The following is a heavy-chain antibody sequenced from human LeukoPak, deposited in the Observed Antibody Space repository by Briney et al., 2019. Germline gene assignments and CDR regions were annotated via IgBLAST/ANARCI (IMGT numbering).Heavy chain of an antibody. CDR2: IYHSGGT. Sequence: SETLSLTCAVSGVSISTNNWWTWVRQAPGKGLEWIGEIYHSGGTNYNPSLRSRVTMSVDKSKNRFSLNLFSITAADTAVYYCARGGGYSASPNWFDPWGQGSLVTVSS. CDR3: ARGGGYSASPNWFDP. V-gene: IGHV4-4*02. J-gene: IGHJ5*02. D-gene: IGHD3-10*01. CDR1: GVSISTNNW.